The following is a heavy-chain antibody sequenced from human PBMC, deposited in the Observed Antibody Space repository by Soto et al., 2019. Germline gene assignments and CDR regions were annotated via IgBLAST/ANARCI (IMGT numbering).Heavy chain of an antibody. J-gene: IGHJ6*02. CDR3: VNYCSSTSCSYYYYYGMDV. CDR1: GFTFSSYA. Sequence: GGSLRLSCSASGFTFSSYAMHWVRQAPGKGLEYVSAISSNGGSTYYADSVKGRFTISRDNSKNTLYLQMSSLRAEDTAVYYCVNYCSSTSCSYYYYYGMDVWGQGTTVTVSS. CDR2: ISSNGGST. V-gene: IGHV3-64D*08. D-gene: IGHD2-2*01.